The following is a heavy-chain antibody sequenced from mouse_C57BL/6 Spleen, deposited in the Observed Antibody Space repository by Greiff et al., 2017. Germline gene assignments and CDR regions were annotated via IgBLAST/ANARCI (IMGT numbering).Heavy chain of an antibody. Sequence: EVKLVESGGGLVKPGGSLKLSCAASGFTFSDYGMHWVRQAPEKGLEWVAYISSGSSTIYYADTVKGRFTISRDNAKNTLFLQMTSLRSEDTAMYYCARGDSNYEVCYFDYWGQGTTLTVSS. CDR3: ARGDSNYEVCYFDY. CDR1: GFTFSDYG. CDR2: ISSGSSTI. J-gene: IGHJ2*01. V-gene: IGHV5-17*01. D-gene: IGHD2-5*01.